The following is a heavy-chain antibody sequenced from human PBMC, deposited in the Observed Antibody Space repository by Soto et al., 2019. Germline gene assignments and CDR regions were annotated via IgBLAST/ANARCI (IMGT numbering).Heavy chain of an antibody. Sequence: SETLSLTCTVSGGSISSSSYYWGWIRQPPGKGLEWIGSIYYSGSTYYNPSLKSRVTISVDTSKNQFSLKLSSVTAADTAVYYYARHSGYGPYYFDYWGQGTLVTVSS. CDR3: ARHSGYGPYYFDY. V-gene: IGHV4-39*01. CDR2: IYYSGST. D-gene: IGHD5-18*01. CDR1: GGSISSSSYY. J-gene: IGHJ4*02.